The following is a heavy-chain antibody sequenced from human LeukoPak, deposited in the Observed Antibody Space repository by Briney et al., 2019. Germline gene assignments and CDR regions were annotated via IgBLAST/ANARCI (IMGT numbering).Heavy chain of an antibody. Sequence: GGSLRLSCAASGFTFSGSAMHWVRQAPGKGLEWVSSISSSGRNTYYADSVKGRFTISRDNARNSLSLQMNSLRAEDTAVYYCAREKYSSSSVPFDYWGQGTLVTVSS. D-gene: IGHD6-6*01. V-gene: IGHV3-21*01. CDR2: ISSSGRNT. J-gene: IGHJ4*02. CDR3: AREKYSSSSVPFDY. CDR1: GFTFSGSA.